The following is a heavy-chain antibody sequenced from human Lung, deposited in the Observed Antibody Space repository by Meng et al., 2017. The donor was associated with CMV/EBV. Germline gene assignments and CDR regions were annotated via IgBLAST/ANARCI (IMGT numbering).Heavy chain of an antibody. J-gene: IGHJ6*02. D-gene: IGHD6-13*01. V-gene: IGHV1-2*02. CDR3: ARDGLALTQQLVPYGMDV. CDR2: INPNSGGT. CDR1: GYTFTGYY. Sequence: ASXXVSXKASGYTFTGYYMHWVRQAPGQGLEWMGWINPNSGGTNYAQKFQGRVTMTRDTSISTAYMELSRGKSDDTAVYYCARDGLALTQQLVPYGMDVWXQGTTVTVSS.